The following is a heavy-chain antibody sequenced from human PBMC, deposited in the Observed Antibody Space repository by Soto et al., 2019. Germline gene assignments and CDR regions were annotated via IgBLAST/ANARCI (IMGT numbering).Heavy chain of an antibody. J-gene: IGHJ3*02. Sequence: GGSLRLSCADSGFTFSSYAMHWFRQAPVKGLEWVAVISYDGSNKYYADSVKGRFTISRDNSKNTLYLQMNSLRAADTAVYYCAKDLVIAAAGTLPFDIWGQATMVTVSS. V-gene: IGHV3-30-3*01. CDR1: GFTFSSYA. CDR3: AKDLVIAAAGTLPFDI. D-gene: IGHD6-13*01. CDR2: ISYDGSNK.